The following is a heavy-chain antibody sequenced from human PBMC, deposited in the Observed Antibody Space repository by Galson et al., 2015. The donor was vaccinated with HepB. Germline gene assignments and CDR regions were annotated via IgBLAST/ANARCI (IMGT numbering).Heavy chain of an antibody. CDR1: GFTFSSYG. Sequence: SLRLSCAASGFTFSSYGMHWVRQAPGKGLEWVAVISYDGSNKYYADSVKGRFTISRDNSKNTLYLQMNSLRAEDTAVYYCAKAGGEGYCSSTSCLFDYWGQGTLVTVSS. D-gene: IGHD2-2*01. CDR2: ISYDGSNK. J-gene: IGHJ4*02. CDR3: AKAGGEGYCSSTSCLFDY. V-gene: IGHV3-30*18.